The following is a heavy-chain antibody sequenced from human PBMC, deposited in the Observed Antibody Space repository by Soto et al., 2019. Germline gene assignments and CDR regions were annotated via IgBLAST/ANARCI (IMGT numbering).Heavy chain of an antibody. V-gene: IGHV3-66*01. J-gene: IGHJ4*02. CDR2: IYSRGRT. CDR1: GFAVSNDY. Sequence: EVQLVESGGGLVQPGGSRRLSCADSGFAVSNDYLSWVRQAPGKGLEWVSAIYSRGRTYYADSVKGRFTISRDNSKNNHYLQMDSLRAEDTAVYYCARGVIGGTGDRFDYWGQGTLVTVSS. D-gene: IGHD2-21*02. CDR3: ARGVIGGTGDRFDY.